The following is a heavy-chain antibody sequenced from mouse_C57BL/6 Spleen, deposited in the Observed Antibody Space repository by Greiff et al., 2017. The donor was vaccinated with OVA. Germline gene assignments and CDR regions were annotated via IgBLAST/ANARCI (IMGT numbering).Heavy chain of an antibody. Sequence: VQLQQSGPELVKPGASVKISCKASGYSFTGYYMNWVKQSPEKSLEWIGEINPSTGGTTYNQKFKAKATLTVDKSSSTAYMQLKSLTSEDSAVYYRARVTTGGGEGDFGGWGTGTTVTVSS. D-gene: IGHD1-1*01. CDR2: INPSTGGT. J-gene: IGHJ1*03. V-gene: IGHV1-42*01. CDR1: GYSFTGYY. CDR3: ARVTTGGGEGDFGG.